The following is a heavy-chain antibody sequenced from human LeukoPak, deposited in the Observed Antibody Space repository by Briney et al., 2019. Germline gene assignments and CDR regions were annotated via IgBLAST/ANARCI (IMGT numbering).Heavy chain of an antibody. CDR2: INHSGST. J-gene: IGHJ6*02. V-gene: IGHV4-34*01. CDR3: ARGGDSSGWPRRVYYYYGMDV. D-gene: IGHD6-19*01. CDR1: GGSFSGYY. Sequence: SETLSLTCAVYGGSFSGYYWSWIRQPPGKGLEWIGEINHSGSTNYNPSLKSRVTISVDTSKNQFSPKLSSVTAADTAVYYCARGGDSSGWPRRVYYYYGMDVWGQGTTVTVSS.